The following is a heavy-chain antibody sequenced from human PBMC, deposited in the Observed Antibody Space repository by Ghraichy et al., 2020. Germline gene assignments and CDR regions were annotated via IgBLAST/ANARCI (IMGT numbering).Heavy chain of an antibody. CDR2: MNPNSGNT. D-gene: IGHD2-2*01. J-gene: IGHJ6*02. V-gene: IGHV1-8*01. CDR3: ARAKGCSSTSCPYYYYGMDV. Sequence: ASVKVSCKASGYTFTSYDINWVRQATGQGLEWMGWMNPNSGNTGYAQKFQGRVTMTRNTSISTAYMELSSLRSEDTAVYYCARAKGCSSTSCPYYYYGMDVWGQGTTVTVSS. CDR1: GYTFTSYD.